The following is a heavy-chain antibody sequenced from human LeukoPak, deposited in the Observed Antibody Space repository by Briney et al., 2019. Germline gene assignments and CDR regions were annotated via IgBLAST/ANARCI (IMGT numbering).Heavy chain of an antibody. J-gene: IGHJ4*02. V-gene: IGHV4-30-4*01. CDR3: ARGGPDTAMIQGVVGY. D-gene: IGHD5-18*01. CDR1: GGSISSGDFY. Sequence: SQTLSLTCTVSGGSISSGDFYWSWIRQPTGKGLEWIGYIYYSGSTYYNPSLKSRVTISVDTSKNQFSLKLSSVTAADTAVYYCARGGPDTAMIQGVVGYWGQGTLVTVSS. CDR2: IYYSGST.